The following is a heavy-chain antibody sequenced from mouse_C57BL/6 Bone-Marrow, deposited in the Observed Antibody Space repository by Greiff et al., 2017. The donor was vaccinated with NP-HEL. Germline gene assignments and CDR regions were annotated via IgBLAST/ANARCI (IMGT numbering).Heavy chain of an antibody. D-gene: IGHD1-2*01. J-gene: IGHJ4*01. V-gene: IGHV1-77*01. CDR3: ARSGKFTAQMDY. CDR2: IGPGSGST. CDR1: GYTFTDYY. Sequence: QVHVKQSGAELVKPGASVKISCKASGYTFTDYYINWVKQRPGQGLEWIGKIGPGSGSTYDNEKVKGKATLTADKSSSTAYMQLSSLTSEDSAVYFCARSGKFTAQMDYWGQGTSVTVSS.